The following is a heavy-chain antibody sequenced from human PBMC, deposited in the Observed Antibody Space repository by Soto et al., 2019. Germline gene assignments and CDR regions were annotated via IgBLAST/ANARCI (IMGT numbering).Heavy chain of an antibody. J-gene: IGHJ6*02. CDR1: GGSISSGGYY. D-gene: IGHD1-1*01. CDR3: ARDQPGPTGPYFYRMDV. CDR2: IYYSGST. V-gene: IGHV4-31*03. Sequence: QVQLQESGPGLVKPSQTLSLTCTVSGGSISSGGYYWSWIRQHPGKGLEWIGYIYYSGSTYYNPSPNSRVTISVDPSKNQFSLKLSSVTAPDTAVYYCARDQPGPTGPYFYRMDVWGQGTTVTVSS.